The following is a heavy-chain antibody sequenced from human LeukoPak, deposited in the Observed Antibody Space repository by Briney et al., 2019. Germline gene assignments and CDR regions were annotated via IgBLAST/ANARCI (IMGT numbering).Heavy chain of an antibody. D-gene: IGHD2-15*01. J-gene: IGHJ4*02. CDR1: GFTFSDYA. V-gene: IGHV3-23*01. CDR3: AKRAVAIAATSWFDY. Sequence: PGGSLRLSCAASGFTFSDYAMSWVRQAPGEGLEWVSEISGSGDSTFYADSVKGRFTISRDNSKNTLYLQMNSLRAEDTAVYYCAKRAVAIAATSWFDYWGQGTLVTVSS. CDR2: ISGSGDST.